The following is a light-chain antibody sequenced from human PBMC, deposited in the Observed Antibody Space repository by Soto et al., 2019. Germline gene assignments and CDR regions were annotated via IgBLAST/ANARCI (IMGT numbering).Light chain of an antibody. J-gene: IGKJ2*01. Sequence: EIEMTQSPATPSVSPGETTTPPCRASQSVDSNVAWYQQKGGQAPRLLISGASSRATGIPARFSANGSGTEFTLTISGLQSEDFAIYYCQQYHTWPSFGQGTKVDIK. CDR2: GAS. CDR3: QQYHTWPS. V-gene: IGKV3-15*01. CDR1: QSVDSN.